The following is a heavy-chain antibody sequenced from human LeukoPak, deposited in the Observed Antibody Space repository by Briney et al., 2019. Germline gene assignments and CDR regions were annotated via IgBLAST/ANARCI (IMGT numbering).Heavy chain of an antibody. V-gene: IGHV3-74*03. Sequence: GGSLRLSCAASGFTFSAYWMHWVRQVPGKGLMWVAHINTYGTTTTYGDSVEGRFTISRDNAENALYLEMNSLRDDATAVYYCARGSNKVTTKDWFDPWGQGTQVTVSS. CDR2: INTYGTTT. CDR3: ARGSNKVTTKDWFDP. D-gene: IGHD4-17*01. CDR1: GFTFSAYW. J-gene: IGHJ5*02.